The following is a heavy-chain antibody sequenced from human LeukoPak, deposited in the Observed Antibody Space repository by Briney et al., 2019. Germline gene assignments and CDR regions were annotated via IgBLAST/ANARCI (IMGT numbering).Heavy chain of an antibody. CDR1: GFTFSNYG. J-gene: IGHJ4*02. CDR2: IQYDGSNK. D-gene: IGHD3-9*01. CDR3: ARHDDTLFDY. Sequence: GGSLRLSCAASGFTFSNYGMHWVRQAPGKGLEWVAFIQYDGSNKYYADSMKGRFTISRDNSKNTLYLQMNSLRAEDTAVYYCARHDDTLFDYWGQGTLVTVSS. V-gene: IGHV3-30*02.